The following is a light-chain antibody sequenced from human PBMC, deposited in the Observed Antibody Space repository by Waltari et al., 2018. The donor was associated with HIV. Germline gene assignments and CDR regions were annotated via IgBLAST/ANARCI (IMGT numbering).Light chain of an antibody. CDR2: EVT. V-gene: IGLV2-14*03. CDR1: SSDVGGYNY. CDR3: SSYTSSSLEI. Sequence: QSALTQPASVSGSPGQSITISRPGTSSDVGGYNYVSWYQQHPGKAPKLMIYEVTNRPSGVSNRFSGSKSGNTASLTISGLQVEDEADYYCSSYTSSSLEIFGGGTKLTVL. J-gene: IGLJ2*01.